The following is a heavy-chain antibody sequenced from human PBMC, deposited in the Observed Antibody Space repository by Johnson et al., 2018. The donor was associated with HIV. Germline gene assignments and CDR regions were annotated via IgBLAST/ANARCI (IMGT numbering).Heavy chain of an antibody. CDR2: ISWNSGSI. J-gene: IGHJ3*02. Sequence: VQLVESGGGLVQPGRSLRLSCAASGFTFDDYAMHWVRQAPGKGLEWVSGISWNSGSIGYADSVKGRFTISRDNAKSSLYLQMNSLRAEDTALYYCAKALSIAATPYAFDIWGQGTVVTVSS. CDR1: GFTFDDYA. CDR3: AKALSIAATPYAFDI. V-gene: IGHV3-9*01. D-gene: IGHD6-25*01.